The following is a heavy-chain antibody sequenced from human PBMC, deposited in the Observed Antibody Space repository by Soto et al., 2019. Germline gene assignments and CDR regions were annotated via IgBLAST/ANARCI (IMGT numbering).Heavy chain of an antibody. CDR3: ARGGLGESSPQYYCYGMDV. D-gene: IGHD3-16*02. CDR2: IIPILGTA. V-gene: IGHV1-69*06. CDR1: GGTFSSYA. J-gene: IGHJ6*02. Sequence: QVQLVQSGAEVKKPGCSVKVSCKASGGTFSSYAISWVRQAPGQGLEWMGGIIPILGTANYAQKFQGRVTITADKSTSTAYKALSSLRSEDTAVYYWARGGLGESSPQYYCYGMDVWGQGTTVTVSS.